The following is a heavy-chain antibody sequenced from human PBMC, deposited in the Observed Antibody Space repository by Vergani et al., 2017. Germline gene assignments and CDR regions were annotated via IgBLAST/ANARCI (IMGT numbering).Heavy chain of an antibody. CDR3: ARVFGVVRGVNAFDI. J-gene: IGHJ3*02. CDR1: GGSISSGDYY. D-gene: IGHD3-10*01. V-gene: IGHV4-30-4*01. Sequence: QVQLQESGPGLVKPSQTLSLTCTVSGGSISSGDYYWSWIRQPPGKGLEWIGYSYYSGSTYYNPSLKSRVTISVDTSKNQFSLKLSSVTAADTAVYYCARVFGVVRGVNAFDIWGQGTMVTVSS. CDR2: SYYSGST.